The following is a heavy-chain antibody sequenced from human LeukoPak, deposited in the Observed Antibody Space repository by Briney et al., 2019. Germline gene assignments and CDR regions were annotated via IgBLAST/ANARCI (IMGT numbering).Heavy chain of an antibody. CDR2: ISGSGGST. J-gene: IGHJ4*02. Sequence: PGASLRLSCAASGFTFSSYAMSWVRQAPGKGLEWVSAISGSGGSTYYADSVKGRFTISRDNSKNTLYLQMNSLRAEDTAVYYCAKDLVSYYDSSGYYLSDYWGQGTLVTVSS. V-gene: IGHV3-23*01. D-gene: IGHD3-22*01. CDR1: GFTFSSYA. CDR3: AKDLVSYYDSSGYYLSDY.